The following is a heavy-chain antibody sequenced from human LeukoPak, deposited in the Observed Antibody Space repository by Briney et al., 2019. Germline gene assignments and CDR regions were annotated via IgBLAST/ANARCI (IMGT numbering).Heavy chain of an antibody. CDR3: ARAGPDYYYYYGMDV. J-gene: IGHJ6*02. V-gene: IGHV4-30-2*01. Sequence: SQTLSLTCAVSGGSISSGGYSWSWIRQPPGKGLEWIGYIYHSGSTYYNPSLKSRVTISVYRSKNQFSLKLSSVTAADTAVYYCARAGPDYYYYYGMDVWGQGTTVTVSS. D-gene: IGHD3-10*01. CDR1: GGSISSGGYS. CDR2: IYHSGST.